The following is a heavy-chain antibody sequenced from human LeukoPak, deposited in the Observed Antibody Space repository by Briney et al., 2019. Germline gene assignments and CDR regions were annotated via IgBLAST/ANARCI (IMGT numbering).Heavy chain of an antibody. J-gene: IGHJ3*02. D-gene: IGHD6-19*01. CDR3: AREGQWLTLDAFDI. Sequence: SETLSLTCAVYGGSFSSYYWGWIRQPPGKGLEWIGSIYYSGSTYYNPSLKSRVTISVDTSKNQFSLKLSSVTAADTAVYYCAREGQWLTLDAFDIWGQGTMVTVSS. V-gene: IGHV4-39*07. CDR1: GGSFSSYY. CDR2: IYYSGST.